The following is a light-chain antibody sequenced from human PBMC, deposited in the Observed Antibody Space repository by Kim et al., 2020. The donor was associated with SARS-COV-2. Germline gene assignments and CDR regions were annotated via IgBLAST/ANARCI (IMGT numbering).Light chain of an antibody. CDR2: GAS. V-gene: IGKV3-20*01. Sequence: EIVLTQSPGTLSLSPGERATLSCRASHSVTSTYLAWYQQKPGRAPRILIYGASSRATGIPDRFSGSGSGTDFTITISRLEPEDSAVYYCQQYARSPRTVGQGTRAEI. CDR1: HSVTSTY. CDR3: QQYARSPRT. J-gene: IGKJ5*01.